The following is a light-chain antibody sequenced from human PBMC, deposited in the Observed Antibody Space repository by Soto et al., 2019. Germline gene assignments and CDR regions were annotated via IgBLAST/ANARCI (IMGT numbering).Light chain of an antibody. CDR2: GAS. Sequence: EVVVTQSPGTLSLSPGERATLSCRASPGTDANYLAWYQQKPGQAPRLLIYGASSRATGIPDRFSGSGSRTDFTLTISRLEPEDFSMYYCQHYGKFPLTFGPGTKVDNK. V-gene: IGKV3-20*01. CDR3: QHYGKFPLT. CDR1: PGTDANY. J-gene: IGKJ3*01.